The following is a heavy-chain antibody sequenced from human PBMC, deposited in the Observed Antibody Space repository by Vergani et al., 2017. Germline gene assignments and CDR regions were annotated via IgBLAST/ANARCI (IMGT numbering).Heavy chain of an antibody. Sequence: QVQLVQSGAEVKKPGSSVKVSCKASGGTFSRCTISWVRQAPGQGLEWMGRIIPILGIPNYAQKFQGRVTITADKSTSTAYMELSSLRSEDTAVYYCTRGWYYDSIAYWAYWGQGTLVTVSS. CDR1: GGTFSRCT. CDR2: IIPILGIP. J-gene: IGHJ4*02. CDR3: TRGWYYDSIAYWAY. D-gene: IGHD3-22*01. V-gene: IGHV1-69*02.